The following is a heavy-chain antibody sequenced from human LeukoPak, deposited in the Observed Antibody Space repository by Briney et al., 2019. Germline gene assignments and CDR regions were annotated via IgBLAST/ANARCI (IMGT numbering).Heavy chain of an antibody. CDR3: ARGDGYSYGRIIYAFDI. D-gene: IGHD5-18*01. CDR2: IYPGDSDT. V-gene: IGHV5-51*01. CDR1: GYSFTSYW. Sequence: GESLKISCKGSGYSFTSYWIGWVRQMPGKGLEWMGIIYPGDSDTRYSPSFQGQVTISADKSISTAYLQRSSLKASDTAMYYCARGDGYSYGRIIYAFDIWGQGTMVTVSS. J-gene: IGHJ3*02.